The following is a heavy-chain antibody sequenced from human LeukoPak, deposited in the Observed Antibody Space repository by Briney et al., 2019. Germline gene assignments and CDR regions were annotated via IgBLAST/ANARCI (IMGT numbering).Heavy chain of an antibody. D-gene: IGHD1-26*01. CDR1: GFILSDYA. Sequence: GGSLRLSCAASGFILSDYAIHWVGQGPGKGLEYVAAISSNGAKTFYAESVKGRFTISRDNSDNTVDLQMDSLRVEEMGVYYCARGRGGSYDSWGQGILVTVPS. J-gene: IGHJ4*02. CDR2: ISSNGAKT. CDR3: ARGRGGSYDS. V-gene: IGHV3-64*02.